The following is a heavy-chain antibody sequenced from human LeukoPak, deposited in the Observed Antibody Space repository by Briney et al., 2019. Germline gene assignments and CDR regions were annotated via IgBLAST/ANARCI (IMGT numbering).Heavy chain of an antibody. CDR2: INSDGSST. V-gene: IGHV3-74*01. CDR1: GFTFSSYW. J-gene: IGHJ4*02. CDR3: ARDRGAAGYFDN. D-gene: IGHD3-10*01. Sequence: GGSLRLSCAASGFTFSSYWMHWVRQAPGKGPVWVSRINSDGSSTSNTDSVKGRFTISRDNAKNTLYLQMNSLRAEDTAVYYCARDRGAAGYFDNWGQGTLVTVSS.